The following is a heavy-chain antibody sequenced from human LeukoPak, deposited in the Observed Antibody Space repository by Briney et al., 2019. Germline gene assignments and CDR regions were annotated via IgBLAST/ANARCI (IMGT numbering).Heavy chain of an antibody. CDR1: GFSFSSYG. CDR2: IQYDGSNE. Sequence: GGSLRLSCAASGFSFSSYGMHWVRQAPGKGLEWVAYIQYDGSNEQYADSVKGRFSISRDNAKNSLYLQMNSLRAEDTAVYYCARGFIAADYWGQGTLVTVSS. J-gene: IGHJ4*02. CDR3: ARGFIAADY. D-gene: IGHD6-13*01. V-gene: IGHV3-30*02.